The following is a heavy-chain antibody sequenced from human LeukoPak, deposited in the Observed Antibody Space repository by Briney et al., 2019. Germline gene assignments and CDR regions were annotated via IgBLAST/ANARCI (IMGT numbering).Heavy chain of an antibody. V-gene: IGHV3-23*01. CDR1: GLTFGSSA. D-gene: IGHD5/OR15-5a*01. CDR3: STLRGYFDY. J-gene: IGHJ4*02. CDR2: ISGSGGST. Sequence: GGSLRLSCAASGLTFGSSAMSGVRQAPGKGLEWVSTISGSGGSTYYADSVKGRFTISRDTSKNTLYLQMNSLRAEDAAIYYSSTLRGYFDYWGQGTLVTVSS.